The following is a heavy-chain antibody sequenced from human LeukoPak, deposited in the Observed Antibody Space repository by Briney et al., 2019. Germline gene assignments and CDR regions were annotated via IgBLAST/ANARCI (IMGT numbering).Heavy chain of an antibody. CDR2: IWYDGSNE. CDR1: GFTFRNHG. D-gene: IGHD3-3*01. J-gene: IGHJ6*02. V-gene: IGHV3-33*01. Sequence: GGSLRLSCAASGFTFRNHGMHWVRQAPGKGLEWVAVIWYDGSNEYYADSVKGRLTISRDNSKNTLYLQMNSLRAEDTAVYYCASLRGGGYYIYYYYGMDVWGQGTTVTVSS. CDR3: ASLRGGGYYIYYYYGMDV.